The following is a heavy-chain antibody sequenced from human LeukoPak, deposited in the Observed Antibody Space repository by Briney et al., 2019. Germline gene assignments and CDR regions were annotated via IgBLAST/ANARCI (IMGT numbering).Heavy chain of an antibody. CDR3: AKVTYYYDSSGYSSGGYFDY. D-gene: IGHD3-22*01. CDR1: GFTFSRYA. Sequence: GGSLRLSCAASGFTFSRYAMSWVRQAPGKGLEWVSAISGSGGSTYYADSLKGRFTISRDNSKNTLYLQMNSLRAEDTAVYYCAKVTYYYDSSGYSSGGYFDYWGQGTLVTVSS. V-gene: IGHV3-23*01. CDR2: ISGSGGST. J-gene: IGHJ4*02.